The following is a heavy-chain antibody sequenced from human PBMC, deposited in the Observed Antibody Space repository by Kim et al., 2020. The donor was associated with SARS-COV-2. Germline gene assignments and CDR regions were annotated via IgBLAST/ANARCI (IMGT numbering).Heavy chain of an antibody. CDR2: T. Sequence: TYHNPSLRSRVTMSTDSSENQFSLSLTSVTAMDTAVYYCVTTGRKGGWFDPWGQGTLVTVSS. V-gene: IGHV4-28*01. CDR3: VTTGRKGGWFDP. J-gene: IGHJ5*02. D-gene: IGHD1-26*01.